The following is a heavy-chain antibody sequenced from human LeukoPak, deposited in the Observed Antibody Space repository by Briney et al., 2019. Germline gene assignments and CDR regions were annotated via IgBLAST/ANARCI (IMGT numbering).Heavy chain of an antibody. V-gene: IGHV4-59*12. D-gene: IGHD3-22*01. CDR2: IYYSGST. CDR3: ARAKNYYYDSSGYYYVSKPFDY. J-gene: IGHJ4*02. CDR1: GGSISSYY. Sequence: SETLSLTCTVSGGSISSYYWSWIRQPPGKGLEWIGYIYYSGSTNYSPSLKSRVTISVDTSKNQFSLKLSSVTAADTAVYYCARAKNYYYDSSGYYYVSKPFDYWGQGTLVTVSS.